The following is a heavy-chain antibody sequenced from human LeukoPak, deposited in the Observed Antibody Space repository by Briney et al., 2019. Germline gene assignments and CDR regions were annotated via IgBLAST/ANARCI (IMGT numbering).Heavy chain of an antibody. V-gene: IGHV3-7*01. CDR1: GFTFSDYY. CDR3: ASEGVGATFDY. CDR2: IKQDGSEK. J-gene: IGHJ4*02. Sequence: QSGGSLRLSCAASGFTFSDYYMSWVRQAPGKGLEWVANIKQDGSEKYYVDSVKGRFTISRDNAKNSLYLQMNSLRAEDTAVYYCASEGVGATFDYWGQGTLVTVSS. D-gene: IGHD1-26*01.